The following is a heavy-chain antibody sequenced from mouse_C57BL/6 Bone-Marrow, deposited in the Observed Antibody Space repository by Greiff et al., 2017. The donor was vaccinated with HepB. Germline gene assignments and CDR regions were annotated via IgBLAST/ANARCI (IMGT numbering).Heavy chain of an antibody. CDR1: GFTFSSYA. J-gene: IGHJ3*01. CDR2: ISDGGSYT. V-gene: IGHV5-4*01. Sequence: EVMLVESGGGLVKPGGSLKLSCAASGFTFSSYAMSWVRQTPEKRLEWVATISDGGSYTYYPDNVKGRFTISRDNAKNNLYLQMSHLKSEDTAMYYCARDRGLYGFAYWGQGTLVTVSA. D-gene: IGHD6-5*01. CDR3: ARDRGLYGFAY.